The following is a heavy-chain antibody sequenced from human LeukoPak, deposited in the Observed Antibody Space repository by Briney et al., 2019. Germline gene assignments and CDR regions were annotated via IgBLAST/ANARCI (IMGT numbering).Heavy chain of an antibody. Sequence: SETLSLTCTVSGGSISSYYWSWIRQPAGKGLEWIGRIYTSGSTNYNPSLKSRVTISVDKSKNQFSLKLSSVTAAGTAVYYCARAIAVAYKDAFDIWGQGTMVTASS. CDR3: ARAIAVAYKDAFDI. J-gene: IGHJ3*02. D-gene: IGHD6-19*01. CDR1: GGSISSYY. V-gene: IGHV4-4*07. CDR2: IYTSGST.